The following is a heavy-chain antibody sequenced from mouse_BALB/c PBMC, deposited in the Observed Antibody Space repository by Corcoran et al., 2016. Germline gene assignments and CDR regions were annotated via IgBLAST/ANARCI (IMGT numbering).Heavy chain of an antibody. J-gene: IGHJ4*01. D-gene: IGHD2-1*01. CDR3: AIYYGNYYAMDY. Sequence: QVQLQQSGAELAKPGASVKMSCKASGYTFTSYWMHWVKQRPGQGLEWIGYINPSTGYTEYNQKFKDKATLTADKSSSTAYMQLSSLTSEDSAVYSCAIYYGNYYAMDYWGQGTSVTVSS. CDR2: INPSTGYT. CDR1: GYTFTSYW. V-gene: IGHV1-7*01.